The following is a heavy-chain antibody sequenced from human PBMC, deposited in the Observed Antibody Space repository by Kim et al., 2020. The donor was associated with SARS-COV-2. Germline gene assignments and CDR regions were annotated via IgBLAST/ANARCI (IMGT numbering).Heavy chain of an antibody. Sequence: GGSLRLSCAASGFTFSSYAMSWVRQAPGKGLEWVSAISGSGGSTYYADSVKGRFTISRDNSKNTLYLQMNSLRAEDTAVYYCAANYDSSGSYYFDYWGQGTLVTVSS. CDR2: ISGSGGST. V-gene: IGHV3-23*01. CDR3: AANYDSSGSYYFDY. D-gene: IGHD3-22*01. CDR1: GFTFSSYA. J-gene: IGHJ4*02.